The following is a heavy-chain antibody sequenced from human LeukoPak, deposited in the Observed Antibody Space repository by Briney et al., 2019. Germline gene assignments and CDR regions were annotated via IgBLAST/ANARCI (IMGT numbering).Heavy chain of an antibody. Sequence: SETLSLTCAVYGGSFSGYYWSWIRQPPGKGLEWIGEINHSGSTNYNPSLKSRVTISVDTSKNQFSLKLSSVTAADTAVYYCARAPYGSGRWGQGTLVTVSS. CDR3: ARAPYGSGR. D-gene: IGHD3-10*01. V-gene: IGHV4-34*01. J-gene: IGHJ4*02. CDR2: INHSGST. CDR1: GGSFSGYY.